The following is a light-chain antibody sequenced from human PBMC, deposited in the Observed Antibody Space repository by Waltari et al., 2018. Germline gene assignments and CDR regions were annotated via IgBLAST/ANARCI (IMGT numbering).Light chain of an antibody. CDR2: DVT. Sequence: QSALTQPPSASGSPGQSVAISCTGTSSDIGRYNLVSWYQQDPGKAPKLIVYDVTKRPSWVPDRFSGSKSGNPASLIVSGLQAGDEADYYCSSYAGSGTVVFGGGTKLTVL. J-gene: IGLJ2*01. CDR3: SSYAGSGTVV. V-gene: IGLV2-8*01. CDR1: SSDIGRYNL.